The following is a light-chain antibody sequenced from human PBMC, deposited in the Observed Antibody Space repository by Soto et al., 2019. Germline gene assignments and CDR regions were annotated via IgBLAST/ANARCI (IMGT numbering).Light chain of an antibody. CDR3: QQYNNWPLT. V-gene: IGKV3-15*01. J-gene: IGKJ4*01. Sequence: EIVMTKSPATLSVSPGERATLSCRASQSVSTNLAGYQQKPGQTPRLLIYGAPTRATRIPARFSGSGSGTEFTLTISSLQSEDFAVYYCQQYNNWPLTFGGGTKVEIK. CDR2: GAP. CDR1: QSVSTN.